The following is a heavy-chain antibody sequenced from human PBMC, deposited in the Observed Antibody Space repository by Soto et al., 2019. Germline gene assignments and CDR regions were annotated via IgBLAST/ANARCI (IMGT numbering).Heavy chain of an antibody. CDR2: ISYDGSNK. CDR1: GFTFSSYG. Sequence: QVQLVESGGGVVQPGRSLRLSCAASGFTFSSYGMHWVRQAPGKGLEWVAVISYDGSNKYYADSVKGRFTISRDNSKNTLYLQMNSLRAEDTAVYYCAKVGAPHYYDFWSGHFDYWGQGTLVTVSS. J-gene: IGHJ4*02. CDR3: AKVGAPHYYDFWSGHFDY. V-gene: IGHV3-30*18. D-gene: IGHD3-3*01.